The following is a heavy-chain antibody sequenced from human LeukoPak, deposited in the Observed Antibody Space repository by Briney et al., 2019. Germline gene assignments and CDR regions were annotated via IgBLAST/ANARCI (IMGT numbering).Heavy chain of an antibody. D-gene: IGHD2-2*01. J-gene: IGHJ4*02. Sequence: GGSLRLSCAASGFTFSSYWMSWVRQAPGKGLEWVANIKQDGSEKYYVDSVKGRFTISRDNAKNSLYLQMNSLRAEDTAVYYCARASFGPIYYFDYWGQGTLVTVSS. V-gene: IGHV3-7*01. CDR1: GFTFSSYW. CDR3: ARASFGPIYYFDY. CDR2: IKQDGSEK.